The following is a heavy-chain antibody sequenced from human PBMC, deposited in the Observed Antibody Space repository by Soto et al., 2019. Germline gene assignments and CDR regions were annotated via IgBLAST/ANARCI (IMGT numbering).Heavy chain of an antibody. J-gene: IGHJ6*02. CDR1: GYYFTSYW. D-gene: IGHD4-4*01. CDR2: IDPSDSYT. Sequence: PGESLKISCKGSGYYFTSYWINWVGQMPGKGLEWMGRIDPSDSYTNYSPSFQGHVTISADKSISTAYLQWSSLKASDTAMYYCARRRMTTVSTFGMDVWGQGTTVTVSS. V-gene: IGHV5-10-1*01. CDR3: ARRRMTTVSTFGMDV.